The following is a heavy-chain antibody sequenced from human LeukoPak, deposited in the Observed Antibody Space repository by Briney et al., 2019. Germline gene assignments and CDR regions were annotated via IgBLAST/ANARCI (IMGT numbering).Heavy chain of an antibody. CDR1: GGTFSNYA. Sequence: GASVKVSCKASGGTFSNYAISWVRQAPGQGLEWMGGIIPIFGTANYAQKFQGRVTITADESTSTAYMELSSLRSEDTAVYYCARDPLNYSNSRGDYWGQGTLVTVS. D-gene: IGHD4-11*01. V-gene: IGHV1-69*13. J-gene: IGHJ4*02. CDR2: IIPIFGTA. CDR3: ARDPLNYSNSRGDY.